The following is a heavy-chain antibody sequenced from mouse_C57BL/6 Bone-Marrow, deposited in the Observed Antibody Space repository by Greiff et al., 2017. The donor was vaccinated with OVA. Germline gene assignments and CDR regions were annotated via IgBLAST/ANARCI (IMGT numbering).Heavy chain of an antibody. CDR3: ARCTYDYEGDYFDY. V-gene: IGHV1-50*01. D-gene: IGHD2-4*01. J-gene: IGHJ2*01. Sequence: VQLQQPGAELVKPGASVKLSCKASGYTFTSYWMQWVKQRPGQGLEWIGEIDPSDSYTNYNQKFKGKATLTVDTSYSTAYMQLSSLTSEDSAVYYCARCTYDYEGDYFDYWGQGTTLTVSS. CDR1: GYTFTSYW. CDR2: IDPSDSYT.